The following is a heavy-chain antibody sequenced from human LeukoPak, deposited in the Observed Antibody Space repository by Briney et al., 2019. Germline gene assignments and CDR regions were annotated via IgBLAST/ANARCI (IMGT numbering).Heavy chain of an antibody. V-gene: IGHV4-59*01. D-gene: IGHD6-13*01. CDR1: GYDSISTYY. Sequence: SETLSLTCSVSGYDSISTYYWNWIRQPPGKGLEWIGQIFYKGNTNYNPSLESRVTMSVDTSKNEFSLKLKSVTAADTAVYYCASISSSWYGDAFDIWGQGTMVTVSS. CDR2: IFYKGNT. J-gene: IGHJ3*02. CDR3: ASISSSWYGDAFDI.